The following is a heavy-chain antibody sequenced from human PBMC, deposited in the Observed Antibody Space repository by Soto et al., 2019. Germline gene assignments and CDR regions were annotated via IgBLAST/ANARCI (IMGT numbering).Heavy chain of an antibody. D-gene: IGHD6-6*01. CDR1: GGSISSYY. CDR3: ARLSSIAARPTQPDAFDI. J-gene: IGHJ3*02. V-gene: IGHV4-59*08. Sequence: XXTLSLPCTVSGGSISSYYWRWILQPPGKGLGWIGYIYYSGSTNYNPSLKSRVTISVDTSKNQFSLKLSSVTAADTDVYYCARLSSIAARPTQPDAFDIWGQGTMVTVSS. CDR2: IYYSGST.